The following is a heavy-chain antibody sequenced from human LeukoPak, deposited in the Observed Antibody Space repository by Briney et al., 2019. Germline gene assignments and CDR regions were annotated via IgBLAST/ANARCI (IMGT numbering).Heavy chain of an antibody. CDR2: ISGSGGST. Sequence: GGSLRLSCAASGFTFSSYAMSWVRQAPGKGLEWVSAISGSGGSTYYADSVKGRFTISRDNSKNTLYLQMNSLRAEDTAVYYCAKDQIGYCSSTSCFYFDYWGQGTLVTVSS. D-gene: IGHD2-2*01. CDR1: GFTFSSYA. CDR3: AKDQIGYCSSTSCFYFDY. J-gene: IGHJ4*02. V-gene: IGHV3-23*01.